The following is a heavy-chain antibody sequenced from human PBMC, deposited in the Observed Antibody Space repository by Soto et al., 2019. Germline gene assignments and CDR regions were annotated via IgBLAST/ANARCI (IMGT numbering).Heavy chain of an antibody. CDR1: GLTFSTYA. Sequence: EVQLLESGGGLVQPGGSLRLSCAASGLTFSTYAMSWVRQAPGKGLEWVSAISGSGGTTYYADSVNGRFTISRENSQHTLFLQRNSLRVEDTAVYYCASTIVATIPDYWGQGTLVTVSS. D-gene: IGHD5-12*01. CDR2: ISGSGGTT. J-gene: IGHJ4*02. V-gene: IGHV3-23*01. CDR3: ASTIVATIPDY.